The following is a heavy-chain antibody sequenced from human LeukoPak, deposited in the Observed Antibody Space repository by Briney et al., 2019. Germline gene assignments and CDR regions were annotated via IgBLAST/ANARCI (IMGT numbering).Heavy chain of an antibody. CDR2: INHSGGT. Sequence: SETLSLTCAVYGGSFSGYYWSWIRQPPGKGLEWIGEINHSGGTNYNPSLKSRVTISVDTSKNQFSLKLSPVTAADTAVYYCARAQQFNWFDPWDQGTLVTVSS. CDR3: ARAQQFNWFDP. CDR1: GGSFSGYY. V-gene: IGHV4-34*01. D-gene: IGHD2-2*01. J-gene: IGHJ5*02.